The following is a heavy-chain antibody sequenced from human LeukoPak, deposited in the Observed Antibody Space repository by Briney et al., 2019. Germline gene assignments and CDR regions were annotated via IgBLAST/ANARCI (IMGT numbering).Heavy chain of an antibody. D-gene: IGHD3-22*01. CDR1: GFIFSNHA. J-gene: IGHJ3*02. CDR2: IASDGAKA. Sequence: GGSLRLSCVASGFIFSNHAMHWVRQAPGKGLEWVAIIASDGAKAYYADSVKGRFTISRDNAKNSLYLQMNSLRAEDTAVYYCARVGYYDSSGYRAFDIWGQGTMVTVSS. CDR3: ARVGYYDSSGYRAFDI. V-gene: IGHV3-30-3*01.